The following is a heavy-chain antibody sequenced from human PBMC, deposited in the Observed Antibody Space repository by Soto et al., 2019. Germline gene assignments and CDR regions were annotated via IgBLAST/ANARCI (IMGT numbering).Heavy chain of an antibody. CDR3: VRSSSVSLVYYGMDV. D-gene: IGHD6-6*01. CDR1: GFTFSTYA. CDR2: ISGSGGST. V-gene: IGHV3-23*01. Sequence: GSLRLSCAASGFTFSTYAMSWVRQAPGKGLEWVSAISGSGGSTYYADSVRGRFTISRDNSKNTLYLQMNSLRAEDTAVYYCVRSSSVSLVYYGMDVWGQGTTVTVSS. J-gene: IGHJ6*02.